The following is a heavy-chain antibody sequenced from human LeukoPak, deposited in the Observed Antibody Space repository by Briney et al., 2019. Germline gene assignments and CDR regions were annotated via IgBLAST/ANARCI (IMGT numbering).Heavy chain of an antibody. CDR1: GGSISSRYH. CDR2: MYYSGST. J-gene: IGHJ4*02. D-gene: IGHD3-22*01. Sequence: SETLSLTCTVSGGSISSRYHWGWIRPPPGTGLEWIGSMYYSGSTHYNPSLRSRVTISVDTSKNQFSLKLSSVTAADTAVYYCARLIYDSSGYVYYFDYWGQGTLVTVSS. V-gene: IGHV4-39*01. CDR3: ARLIYDSSGYVYYFDY.